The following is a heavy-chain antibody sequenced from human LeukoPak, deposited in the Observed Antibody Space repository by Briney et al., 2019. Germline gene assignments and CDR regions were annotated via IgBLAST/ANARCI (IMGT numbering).Heavy chain of an antibody. J-gene: IGHJ6*03. CDR2: ISAYNGNT. CDR3: ATVKSITARRYYYYMDV. Sequence: ASVKVSCKASDYTFTSYGISLVRQAPGQGLEWMGWISAYNGNTNYAQKLQGRVTMTTDTSTSTAYMELRSLRSDDTAVYYCATVKSITARRYYYYMDVCGKGTTVTVSS. D-gene: IGHD6-6*01. CDR1: DYTFTSYG. V-gene: IGHV1-18*01.